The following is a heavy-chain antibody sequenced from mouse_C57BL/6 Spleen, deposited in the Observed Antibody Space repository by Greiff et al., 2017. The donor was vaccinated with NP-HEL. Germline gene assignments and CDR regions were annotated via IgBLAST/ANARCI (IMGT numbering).Heavy chain of an antibody. CDR3: ARLTTVVATHWYVDV. CDR2: IYPGDGDT. V-gene: IGHV1-80*01. Sequence: LQQSGASVKISCKASGYAFSSYWMNWVKQRPGKGLEWIGQIYPGDGDTNYNGKFKGKATLTADKSSSTAYMQLGSLTSEDSAVYFCARLTTVVATHWYVDVWGTGTTVTVSS. D-gene: IGHD1-1*01. J-gene: IGHJ1*03. CDR1: GYAFSSYW.